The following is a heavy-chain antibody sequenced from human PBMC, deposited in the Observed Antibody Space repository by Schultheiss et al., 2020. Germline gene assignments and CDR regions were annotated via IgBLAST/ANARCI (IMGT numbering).Heavy chain of an antibody. Sequence: WGSLRLSCAASGFTFSSYGMHWVRQAPGKGLEWVAVISYDGSNKYYADSVKGRFTISRDNSKNTLYLQMNSLRAEDTALYYCAKGAYSSGLYGMDVWGQGTTVTVSS. CDR3: AKGAYSSGLYGMDV. V-gene: IGHV3-30*18. CDR2: ISYDGSNK. J-gene: IGHJ6*02. CDR1: GFTFSSYG. D-gene: IGHD6-19*01.